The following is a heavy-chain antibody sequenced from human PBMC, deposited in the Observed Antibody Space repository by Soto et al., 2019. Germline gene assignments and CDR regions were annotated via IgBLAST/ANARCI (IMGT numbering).Heavy chain of an antibody. V-gene: IGHV3-23*01. D-gene: IGHD3-16*01. CDR2: ISATGGGT. CDR3: AKDRRAGGNSAFYFDF. CDR1: GFKFSNYA. J-gene: IGHJ4*02. Sequence: GGSLRLSCAASGFKFSNYAMSWVRQAPGKGLEWVSLISATGGGTYYADSVKGWFTISRDNSHNTLYLQVHSLTAKDTAVYYCAKDRRAGGNSAFYFDFWGQGAQVTVSS.